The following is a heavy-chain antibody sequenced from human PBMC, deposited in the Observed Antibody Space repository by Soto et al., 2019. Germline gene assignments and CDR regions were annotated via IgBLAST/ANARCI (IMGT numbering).Heavy chain of an antibody. CDR1: GFTFSIYA. D-gene: IGHD3-22*01. J-gene: IGHJ4*02. CDR3: SKAGYYNARSGYYHFDY. Sequence: EVQLLESGGGLVQPGGSLRLSCAASGFTFSIYAMNWVRQAPGKGLEWVSTISTSGGNTYYADSVKGRFTISRDKSKNTLYLQMGSLRAEDTGVYYCSKAGYYNARSGYYHFDYWGQGTLVTVSS. CDR2: ISTSGGNT. V-gene: IGHV3-23*01.